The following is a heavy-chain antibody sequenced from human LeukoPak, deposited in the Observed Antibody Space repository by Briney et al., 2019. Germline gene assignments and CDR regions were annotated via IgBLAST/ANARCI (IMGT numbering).Heavy chain of an antibody. Sequence: ASVKVSCKASGYTFTSYGISWVRQAPGEGLEWMGWINPNTGNPTYAQGFTGRFVFSLDTSVSTAYLRIGSLKAEDTAVYYCARDHKIDYWGQGTLVTVSS. J-gene: IGHJ4*02. CDR3: ARDHKIDY. V-gene: IGHV7-4-1*01. CDR1: GYTFTSYG. CDR2: INPNTGNP.